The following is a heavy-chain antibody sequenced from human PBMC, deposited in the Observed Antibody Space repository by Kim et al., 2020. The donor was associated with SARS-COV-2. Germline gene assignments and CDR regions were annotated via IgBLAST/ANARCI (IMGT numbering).Heavy chain of an antibody. CDR2: FIFIGRT. V-gene: IGHV4-39*01. CDR3: ASLWFGEGSYCYCGMDV. D-gene: IGHD3-10*01. Sequence: SETLSLTCTVSGGSISSSSYYWGWIRQPPGKGLEWIGSFIFIGRTYSNPSLKSRATLSVDPSKNQSSLKLSSVTAADTAVYYCASLWFGEGSYCYCGMDVWGQGTTVTVSS. J-gene: IGHJ6*02. CDR1: GGSISSSSYY.